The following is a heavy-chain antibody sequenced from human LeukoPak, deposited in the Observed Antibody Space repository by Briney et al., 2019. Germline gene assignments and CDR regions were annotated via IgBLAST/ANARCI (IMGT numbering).Heavy chain of an antibody. V-gene: IGHV3-74*01. CDR3: VRDGDDYNFDY. CDR2: VKGDGSFT. Sequence: GGSLRLSCAASGFTFRNYWMHWVRQAPGKGLVWISRVKGDGSFTDYADSVKGRFTISRDNAKNTLYLQMYSLRAEDTAAYYCVRDGDDYNFDYWGQGSLVTVSS. J-gene: IGHJ4*02. CDR1: GFTFRNYW. D-gene: IGHD5-24*01.